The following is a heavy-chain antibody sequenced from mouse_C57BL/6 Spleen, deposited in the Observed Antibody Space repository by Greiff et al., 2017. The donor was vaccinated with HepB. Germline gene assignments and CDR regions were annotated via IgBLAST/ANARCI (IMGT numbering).Heavy chain of an antibody. V-gene: IGHV10-3*01. CDR3: VRGVYYSNYAYAMDY. CDR2: IRSKSSNYAT. J-gene: IGHJ4*01. D-gene: IGHD2-5*01. CDR1: GFTFNTYA. Sequence: EVQGVESGGGLVQPKGSLKLSCAASGFTFNTYAMHWVRQAPGKGLEWVARIRSKSSNYATYYADSVKDRFTISRDDSQSMLYLQMNNLKTEDTAMYYCVRGVYYSNYAYAMDYWGQGTSVTVSS.